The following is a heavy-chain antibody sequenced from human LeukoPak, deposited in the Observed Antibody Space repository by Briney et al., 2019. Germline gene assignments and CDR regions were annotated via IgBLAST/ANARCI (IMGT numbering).Heavy chain of an antibody. CDR1: GFTSSSYA. CDR3: ASEIIFGSFDY. Sequence: PGGSLRLSCAASGFTSSSYAMHWVRQAPGKGLEWVAVISYDGSNKYYADSVKGRFTISRDNSKNTLYLQMNSLRAEDTAVYYCASEIIFGSFDYWGQGTLVTVSS. CDR2: ISYDGSNK. D-gene: IGHD3-3*01. J-gene: IGHJ4*02. V-gene: IGHV3-30*04.